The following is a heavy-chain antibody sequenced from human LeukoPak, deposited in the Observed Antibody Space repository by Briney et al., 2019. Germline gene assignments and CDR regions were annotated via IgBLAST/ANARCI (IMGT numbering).Heavy chain of an antibody. CDR2: INHSGST. D-gene: IGHD1-26*01. J-gene: IGHJ6*03. Sequence: SETLSLTCAVYGGSFSGYYWSWLRQPPGKGLEWIGEINHSGSTNYNPSLKSRVTISVDTSKNQFSLKLSSVTAADTSVYYCARRRVGATFYYYYYVDVGGKGTTVTVS. CDR1: GGSFSGYY. V-gene: IGHV4-34*01. CDR3: ARRRVGATFYYYYYVDV.